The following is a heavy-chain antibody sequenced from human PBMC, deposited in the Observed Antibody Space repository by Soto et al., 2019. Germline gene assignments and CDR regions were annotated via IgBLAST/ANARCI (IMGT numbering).Heavy chain of an antibody. CDR2: ISYSGST. CDR3: ATCIAAAPYYYYYYGMDV. Sequence: PSETLSLTCAVSGGSISSYYWSWIRQPPGKGLEWIGYISYSGSTNYNPSLKSRVTISVGTSKNQFSLKLSSVTAADTAVYYCATCIAAAPYYYYYYGMDVWGQGTTVTVSS. V-gene: IGHV4-59*12. J-gene: IGHJ6*02. D-gene: IGHD6-13*01. CDR1: GGSISSYY.